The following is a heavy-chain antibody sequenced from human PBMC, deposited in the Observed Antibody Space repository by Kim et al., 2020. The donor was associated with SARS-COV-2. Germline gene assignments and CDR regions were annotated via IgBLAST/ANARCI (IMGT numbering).Heavy chain of an antibody. V-gene: IGHV4-34*01. CDR1: GGSFSGYY. CDR2: INHSGST. D-gene: IGHD3-16*01. J-gene: IGHJ5*02. CDR3: ARRFGGVKNWFDP. Sequence: SETLSLTCAVYGGSFSGYYWSWIRQPPGKGLEWIGEINHSGSTNYNPSLKSRVTISVDTSKNQFSLKLSSVTAADTAVYYCARRFGGVKNWFDPWGPGTLVTVSS.